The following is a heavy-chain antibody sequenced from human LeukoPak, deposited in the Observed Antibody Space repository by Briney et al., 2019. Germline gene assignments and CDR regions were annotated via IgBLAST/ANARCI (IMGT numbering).Heavy chain of an antibody. Sequence: PSETLSLTCTVSGGSVSSGSYYWSWIRQPPGKGLEWIGYIYYSGSTNYNPSLKSRVTISVDTSKNQFSLKLSSVTAADTAVYYCARAGSSSWYYYGMDVWGQGTTVTVSS. D-gene: IGHD6-13*01. CDR2: IYYSGST. V-gene: IGHV4-61*01. J-gene: IGHJ6*02. CDR1: GGSVSSGSYY. CDR3: ARAGSSSWYYYGMDV.